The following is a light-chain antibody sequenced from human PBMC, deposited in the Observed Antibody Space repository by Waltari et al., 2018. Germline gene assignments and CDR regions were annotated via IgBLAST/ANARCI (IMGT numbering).Light chain of an antibody. J-gene: IGKJ4*01. CDR2: DAS. CDR1: QSVDNY. Sequence: ETVLTQSPATLSLSPGERATLSCRARQSVDNYLAWYQQNPGQAPRLLIYDASNRATGIPARFSGSGSGTDFTLTISSLESEDFAVYYCQQRKIWPPLTFGGGTKVE. V-gene: IGKV3-11*01. CDR3: QQRKIWPPLT.